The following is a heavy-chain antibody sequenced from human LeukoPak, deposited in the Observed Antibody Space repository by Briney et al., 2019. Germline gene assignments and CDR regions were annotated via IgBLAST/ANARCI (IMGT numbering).Heavy chain of an antibody. CDR3: AKDEAYCGGDCYFKSYYYYYMDV. CDR2: IRYDGSNK. D-gene: IGHD2-21*01. J-gene: IGHJ6*03. CDR1: GFTFSSYG. Sequence: GGSLRLSCAASGFTFSSYGMHWVRQAPGKGLEWVAFIRYDGSNKYYADSVKGRFTISRDNSKNTLYLQMNSLRAEDTAVYYCAKDEAYCGGDCYFKSYYYYYMDVWGKGTTVTVSS. V-gene: IGHV3-30*02.